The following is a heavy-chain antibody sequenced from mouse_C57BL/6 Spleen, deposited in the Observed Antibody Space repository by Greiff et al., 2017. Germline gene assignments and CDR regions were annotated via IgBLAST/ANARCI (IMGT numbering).Heavy chain of an antibody. Sequence: QVQLQQPGAELVMPGASVKLSCKASGYTFTSYWMHWVKQRPGQGLEWIGEIDPSDSYTNYNQKFKGKSTLTVDKSSSTAYMQLSSLTSEDSAVYYCARREDYYGRAMDYWGQGTSVTVSS. CDR3: ARREDYYGRAMDY. CDR2: IDPSDSYT. D-gene: IGHD1-1*01. CDR1: GYTFTSYW. V-gene: IGHV1-69*01. J-gene: IGHJ4*01.